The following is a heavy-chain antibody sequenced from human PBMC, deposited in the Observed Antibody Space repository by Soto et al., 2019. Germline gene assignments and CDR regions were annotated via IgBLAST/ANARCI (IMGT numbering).Heavy chain of an antibody. J-gene: IGHJ6*02. V-gene: IGHV5-51*01. CDR1: EYSSSDNW. CDR3: VRRGMDV. Sequence: GESLKISCKGSEYSSSDNWIAWVRQTPGKGLEWMGLIYPDASATTYSPSFRGQVTMSADKPISTAYLRWDSLKASDTATYYCVRRGMDVWGQGTTVTVSS. CDR2: IYPDASAT.